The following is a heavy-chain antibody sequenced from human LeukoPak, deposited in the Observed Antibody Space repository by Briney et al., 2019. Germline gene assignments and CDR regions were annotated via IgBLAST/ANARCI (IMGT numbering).Heavy chain of an antibody. J-gene: IGHJ4*02. CDR3: ARGSWDMSFDY. CDR2: IYYSGST. Sequence: KPSETLSLTCTVSGGSMSSYYWSWIRQPPGKGLEWIGNIYYSGSTNYNPSLKSRVTISVDTSKKQFSLKVSSVTAADTAVCYCARGSWDMSFDYWGQGILVTVSS. V-gene: IGHV4-59*01. D-gene: IGHD1-26*01. CDR1: GGSMSSYY.